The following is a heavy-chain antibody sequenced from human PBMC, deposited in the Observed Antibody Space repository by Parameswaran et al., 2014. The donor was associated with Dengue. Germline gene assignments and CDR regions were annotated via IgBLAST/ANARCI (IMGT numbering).Heavy chain of an antibody. CDR2: IYYSGST. J-gene: IGHJ6*01. CDR3: ARGGVDAFWSGYYYYYYGMDV. V-gene: IGHV4-38-2*02. Sequence: WIRQPPGKGLEWIGSIYYSGSTYYNPSLKSRVTISVDTSKNQFSLKLGSVTAADTAVYYCARGGVDAFWSGYYYYYYGMDVWGPRDHGHRLL. D-gene: IGHD3-3*01.